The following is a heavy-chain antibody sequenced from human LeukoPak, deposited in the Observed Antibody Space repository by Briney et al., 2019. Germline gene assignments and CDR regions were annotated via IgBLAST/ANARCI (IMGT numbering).Heavy chain of an antibody. CDR3: ARHQGYNYGYVDY. J-gene: IGHJ4*02. CDR2: IYPGDSDT. D-gene: IGHD5-18*01. Sequence: GESLKISCKGSGYSFTSYWIGWVRQLPGKGLEWMGIIYPGDSDTRYSPSFQGQVTISADKSINTAYLQWSSLKASDTAMYYCARHQGYNYGYVDYWGQGTLVTVSS. V-gene: IGHV5-51*01. CDR1: GYSFTSYW.